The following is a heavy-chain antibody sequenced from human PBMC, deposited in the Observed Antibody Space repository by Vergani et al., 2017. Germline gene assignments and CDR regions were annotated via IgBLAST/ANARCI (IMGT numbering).Heavy chain of an antibody. J-gene: IGHJ5*02. V-gene: IGHV3-33*01. D-gene: IGHD1-14*01. CDR3: ARDLRLLYNRFDP. Sequence: QVQLVESGGGVVQPGRSLRLPCAASGFTFNQYGMHWVRQAPGKALEWVAVTWYDGNNKQYADSVKGRFTISRDNSKSTMYLQMNSLRDEDTGVYYCARDLRLLYNRFDPWGQGTLVTVSS. CDR2: TWYDGNNK. CDR1: GFTFNQYG.